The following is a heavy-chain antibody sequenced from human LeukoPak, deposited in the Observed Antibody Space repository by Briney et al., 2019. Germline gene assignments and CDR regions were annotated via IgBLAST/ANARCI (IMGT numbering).Heavy chain of an antibody. CDR2: IYYSGST. J-gene: IGHJ6*02. V-gene: IGHV4-39*01. Sequence: SETLSLTCTVSGGSISSYYWSWIRQPPGKGLEWIGSIYYSGSTYYNPSLKSRVTISVDTSKNQFSLKLSSVTAADTAVYYCARHDDYYYYGMDVWGQGTTVTVSS. CDR1: GGSISSYY. CDR3: ARHDDYYYYGMDV.